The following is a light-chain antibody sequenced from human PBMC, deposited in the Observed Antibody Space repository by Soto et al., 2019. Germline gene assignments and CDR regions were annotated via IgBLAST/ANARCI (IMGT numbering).Light chain of an antibody. J-gene: IGLJ2*01. CDR1: SGSVSTSYY. CDR3: VLYMGSGISV. Sequence: QTVVTQEPSFSVSPGRTVTLTCGLSSGSVSTSYYPSWYQQTPGQAPRTLIYSTNTRSSGVPDRFSGSILGNKAALTITGAQADDESDYYCVLYMGSGISVFGGGTKRPS. CDR2: STN. V-gene: IGLV8-61*01.